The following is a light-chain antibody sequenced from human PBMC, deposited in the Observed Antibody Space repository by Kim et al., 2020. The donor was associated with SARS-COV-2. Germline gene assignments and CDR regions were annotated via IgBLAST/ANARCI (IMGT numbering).Light chain of an antibody. Sequence: EIVLTQSPDTVYLSLGEKATLSCRASQSVASDIYLAWYQQKSGQRPRLLIYGASTRASGIPDRFSGSGSGTDFTLTISRLEPEDFAMYFCQQYGTSTWTFGQGTKLEI. J-gene: IGKJ1*01. CDR2: GAS. V-gene: IGKV3-20*01. CDR1: QSVASDIY. CDR3: QQYGTSTWT.